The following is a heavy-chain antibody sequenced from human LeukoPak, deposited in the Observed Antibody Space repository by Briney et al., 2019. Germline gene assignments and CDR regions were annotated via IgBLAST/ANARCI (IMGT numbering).Heavy chain of an antibody. J-gene: IGHJ5*02. CDR2: ISSSSSYI. V-gene: IGHV3-21*01. CDR3: AREVRLNNWFDP. Sequence: GGSLRLSCAASGFTFSSYSMNWVRQAPGKGLEWVSSISSSSSYIYYADPVKGRFTISRDNAKNSLYLQMNSLRAEDTAVYYCAREVRLNNWFDPWGQGTLVTVSS. CDR1: GFTFSSYS. D-gene: IGHD1-1*01.